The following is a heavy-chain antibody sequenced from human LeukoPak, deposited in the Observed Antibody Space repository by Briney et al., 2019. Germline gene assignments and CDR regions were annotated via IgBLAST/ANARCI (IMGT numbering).Heavy chain of an antibody. V-gene: IGHV1-18*01. CDR1: GYTFTSYG. J-gene: IGHJ6*02. D-gene: IGHD7-27*01. CDR3: ATGDQINYYYYGMDV. Sequence: GASVKVSCKASGYTFTSYGISWVRQAPGQGREWMGWISAYNGNTNYAQKLQGRVTMTTDTSTSTAYMELRSLRSDDTAVYYCATGDQINYYYYGMDVWGQGTTVTVSS. CDR2: ISAYNGNT.